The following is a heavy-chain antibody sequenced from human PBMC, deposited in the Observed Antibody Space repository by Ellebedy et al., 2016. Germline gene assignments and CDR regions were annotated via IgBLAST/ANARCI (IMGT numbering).Heavy chain of an antibody. Sequence: GGSLRLSCAASGFTFEHFAMHWVRQVPGKGPEWVSSISWNSDKIAYADSVKCRFTISRDNAKNSLFLQMNSLRPEDTALYYCGKGYCTITNCQPDYWGQGTLVTVSS. CDR2: ISWNSDKI. CDR3: GKGYCTITNCQPDY. J-gene: IGHJ4*02. D-gene: IGHD2-8*01. CDR1: GFTFEHFA. V-gene: IGHV3-9*01.